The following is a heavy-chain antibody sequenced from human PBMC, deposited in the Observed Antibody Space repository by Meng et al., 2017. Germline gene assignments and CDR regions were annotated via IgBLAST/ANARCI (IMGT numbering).Heavy chain of an antibody. V-gene: IGHV1-69*08. CDR3: ARDRGLEFDP. Sequence: AQPVRSGAGVEKPGSVVKVSCKASGGTFSSYTISWVRQAPGQGLEWMGRIIPILGIANYAQKFQGRVTITADKSTSTAYMELSSLRSEDTAVYYCARDRGLEFDPWGQGTLVTVSS. J-gene: IGHJ5*02. CDR1: GGTFSSYT. CDR2: IIPILGIA. D-gene: IGHD3-16*01.